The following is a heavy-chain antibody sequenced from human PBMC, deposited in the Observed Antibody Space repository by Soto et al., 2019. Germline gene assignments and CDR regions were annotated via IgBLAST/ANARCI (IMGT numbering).Heavy chain of an antibody. CDR1: GGSISRSCYY. CDR3: TRGKEVATQH. V-gene: IGHV4-39*01. CDR2: IYYSGST. D-gene: IGHD2-15*01. J-gene: IGHJ4*02. Sequence: SETLCLTSTVSGGSISRSCYYWGWIRQPPGKGLEWIGSIYYSGSTYYNPSLKIRVTISVDTSKNQFSLKLSSVTAADTAVYNCTRGKEVATQHWDQGPLVTAPQ.